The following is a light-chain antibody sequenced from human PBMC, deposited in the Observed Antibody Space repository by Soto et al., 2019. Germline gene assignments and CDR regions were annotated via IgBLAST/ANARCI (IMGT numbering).Light chain of an antibody. Sequence: IVLTPSPGMLSLSPGERATLSCWASQRVSGNYLAWYQQKPRQSPRLLLYVSSDRATGIPDRFTGSGSGTDFTIPTTSVEPEDFAVYYCQQYGSSPPYTFGQGTKLEIK. CDR3: QQYGSSPPYT. V-gene: IGKV3-20*01. J-gene: IGKJ2*01. CDR1: QRVSGNY. CDR2: VSS.